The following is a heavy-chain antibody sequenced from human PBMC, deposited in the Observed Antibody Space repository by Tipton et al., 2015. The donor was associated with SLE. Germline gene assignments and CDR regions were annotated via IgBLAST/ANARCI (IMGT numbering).Heavy chain of an antibody. CDR1: GGSFSGYY. J-gene: IGHJ4*02. D-gene: IGHD6-19*01. CDR3: ARDWRDSGWYGGFDS. Sequence: TLSLTCAVYGGSFSGYYWSWIRQPPGKGLEWIGEISHTGNTNHNPSLKSRVTMSLDTSKNQFSLRLSSVTAADTAVYYCARDWRDSGWYGGFDSWAQGTLVTVSS. CDR2: ISHTGNT. V-gene: IGHV4-34*01.